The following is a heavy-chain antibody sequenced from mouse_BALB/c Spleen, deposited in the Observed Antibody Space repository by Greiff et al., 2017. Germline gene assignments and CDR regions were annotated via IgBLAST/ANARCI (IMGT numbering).Heavy chain of an antibody. CDR3: ASIAYYYAMDY. CDR2: ILPGSGST. D-gene: IGHD2-12*01. V-gene: IGHV1-9*01. Sequence: QVQLQQSGAELMKPGASVKISCKATGYTFSSYWIEWVKQRPGHGLEWIGEILPGSGSTNYNEKFKGKATFTADTSSNTAYMQLSSLTSEDSAVYYCASIAYYYAMDYWGQGTSVTVSS. CDR1: GYTFSSYW. J-gene: IGHJ4*01.